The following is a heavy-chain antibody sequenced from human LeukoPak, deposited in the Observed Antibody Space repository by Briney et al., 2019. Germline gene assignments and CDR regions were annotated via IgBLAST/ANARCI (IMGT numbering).Heavy chain of an antibody. CDR2: ISSNGGST. J-gene: IGHJ4*02. D-gene: IGHD3-10*01. CDR3: ARDLSGGGLDY. Sequence: PGGSLRLSCAASGFTFSVSVMHWVRQAPGKGLKYVSVISSNGGSTSYANSVKGRFTISRDNSKNTLYLQMGSLRAEDMAVYYCARDLSGGGLDYWGQGTLVTVSS. V-gene: IGHV3-64*01. CDR1: GFTFSVSV.